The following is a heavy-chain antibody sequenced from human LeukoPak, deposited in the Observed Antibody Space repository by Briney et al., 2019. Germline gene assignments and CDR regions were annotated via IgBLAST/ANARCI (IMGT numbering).Heavy chain of an antibody. CDR1: GFTFSSVG. D-gene: IGHD3-10*01. CDR3: ATDDDYGSGSPPCD. V-gene: IGHV3-33*01. J-gene: IGHJ4*02. CDR2: IWYDGNNK. Sequence: GGSLRLSCAASGFTFSSVGMHWVRQAPGKGLEWVALIWYDGNNKYYADSVTGRFTISRDDSKNTLYLQMNSLRADDTAVYYCATDDDYGSGSPPCDWGQGTLVTVSS.